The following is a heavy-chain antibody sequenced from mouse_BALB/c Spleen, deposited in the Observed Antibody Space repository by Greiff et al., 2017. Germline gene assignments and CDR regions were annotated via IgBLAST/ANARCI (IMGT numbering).Heavy chain of an antibody. V-gene: IGHV1-80*01. CDR1: GYAFSSYW. CDR3: ARPYYYGSSPYYFDY. J-gene: IGHJ2*01. CDR2: IYPGDGDT. D-gene: IGHD1-1*01. Sequence: QVQLQQSGAELVRPGSSVKISCKASGYAFSSYWMNWVKQRPGQGLEWIGQIYPGDGDTNYNGKFKGKATLTADKSSSTAYMQLSSLTSEDSAVYFCARPYYYGSSPYYFDYWGQGTTLTVSS.